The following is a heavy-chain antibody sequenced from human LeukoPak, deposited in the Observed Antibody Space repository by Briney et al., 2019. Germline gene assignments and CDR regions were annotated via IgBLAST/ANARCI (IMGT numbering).Heavy chain of an antibody. CDR3: SRGLDSRKLGY. V-gene: IGHV4-31*03. CDR2: LHPSGNL. J-gene: IGHJ4*02. D-gene: IGHD3-22*01. Sequence: PSQTLSLTRTVSGASFSSGDQYWNWIRHSPGKGLEWIGSLHPSGNLYNNPSLESRVTMSVDTSKNQFSLNLNSVTAADTAVYFCSRGLDSRKLGYWGQGTLVTVSS. CDR1: GASFSSGDQY.